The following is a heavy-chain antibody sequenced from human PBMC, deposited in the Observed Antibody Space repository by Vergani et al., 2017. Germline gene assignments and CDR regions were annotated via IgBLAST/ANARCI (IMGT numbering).Heavy chain of an antibody. D-gene: IGHD2-15*01. J-gene: IGHJ4*01. V-gene: IGHV3-66*02. CDR1: GFRVTTYY. Sequence: VELLESGGGLAQPGGSLRVSCSASGFRVTTYYMSWVRQAPGQGLEWVSVIKSDVRTSYAESVRGRFTISRDTSRNAVYLQMNILRVEDTGVYYCTRSECSGTTCYGHYFDLWGHGILVTVSS. CDR2: IKSDVRT. CDR3: TRSECSGTTCYGHYFDL.